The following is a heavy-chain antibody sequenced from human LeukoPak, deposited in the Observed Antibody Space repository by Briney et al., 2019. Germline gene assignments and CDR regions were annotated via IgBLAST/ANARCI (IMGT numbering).Heavy chain of an antibody. D-gene: IGHD3-10*01. V-gene: IGHV3-30-3*01. Sequence: GGSLRLSCAASGFTFNTAWMSWVRQAPGKGLEWVALISYDGSNKYYADSVKGRFTISRDNSKNTMSLQMNSLRREDTAVYYCASRTNSGPPFWGQGTLVTVSS. CDR2: ISYDGSNK. CDR1: GFTFNTAW. CDR3: ASRTNSGPPF. J-gene: IGHJ1*01.